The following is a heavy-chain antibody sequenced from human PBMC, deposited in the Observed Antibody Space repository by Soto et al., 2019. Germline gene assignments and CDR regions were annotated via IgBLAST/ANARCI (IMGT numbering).Heavy chain of an antibody. D-gene: IGHD3-9*01. CDR3: ARAGYDILTGYPDYYFDY. CDR1: GYTFTSYG. V-gene: IGHV1-18*01. J-gene: IGHJ4*02. Sequence: ASVKVSCKASGYTFTSYGISWVRQAPGQGLEWMGWISAYNGNTNYAQKLQGRVTMTTDTSTSTAYMELRSLRSDDTAVYYCARAGYDILTGYPDYYFDYWGQGTLVTVSS. CDR2: ISAYNGNT.